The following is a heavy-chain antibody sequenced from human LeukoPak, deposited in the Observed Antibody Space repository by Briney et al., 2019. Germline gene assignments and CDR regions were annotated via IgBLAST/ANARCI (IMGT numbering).Heavy chain of an antibody. J-gene: IGHJ4*02. CDR2: IYYSGST. Sequence: KPSETLSLTCTVSGGSISSYYWSWIRQPPGKGLEWIGYIYYSGSTNYNPSLKSRVTISVDTSKNQFSLKLSSVTAADTAVYYCARDHRIAVAGTGGFDYWGQGTLVTVSS. V-gene: IGHV4-59*01. D-gene: IGHD6-19*01. CDR1: GGSISSYY. CDR3: ARDHRIAVAGTGGFDY.